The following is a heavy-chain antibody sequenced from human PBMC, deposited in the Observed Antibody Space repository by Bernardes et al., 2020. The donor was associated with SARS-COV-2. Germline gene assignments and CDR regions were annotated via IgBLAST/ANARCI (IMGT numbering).Heavy chain of an antibody. CDR2: INEVGSVI. CDR3: ARDFGGNYDY. Sequence: GGSLSLSCAASGFSVSAYWMHWVRQVPGQGLVWVSRINEVGSVINYADSVKGRFTIFRHIADNTLYLQMNSLRAEDTAIYYCARDFGGNYDYWGQGTLVTVSS. V-gene: IGHV3-74*01. CDR1: GFSVSAYW. D-gene: IGHD2-15*01. J-gene: IGHJ4*02.